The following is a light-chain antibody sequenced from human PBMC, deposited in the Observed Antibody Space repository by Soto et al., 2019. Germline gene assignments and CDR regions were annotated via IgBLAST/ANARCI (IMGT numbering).Light chain of an antibody. CDR2: DAS. Sequence: EILLTQSPGSLSLSPGEITTLSCRSSQSVSSSYLAWYQQKPGQAPRLLIYDASNRATGIPARFSGSGSGTDFTLTISSLEPEDFAVYYCQQRSNWPPVTFGQGTRLEIK. CDR3: QQRSNWPPVT. CDR1: QSVSSSY. V-gene: IGKV3-11*01. J-gene: IGKJ5*01.